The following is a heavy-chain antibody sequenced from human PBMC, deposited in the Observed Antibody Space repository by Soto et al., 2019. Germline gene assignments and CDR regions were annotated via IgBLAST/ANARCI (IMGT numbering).Heavy chain of an antibody. CDR3: ASWLEREHAYDI. J-gene: IGHJ3*02. Sequence: PGGSLRLSCAASGFTFSSYSMNWVRQAPGKGLEWVSSISSSSSYIYYADSAKGRFTISRDNSNSIIYLQMNSLGPDDTAVYYCASWLEREHAYDIWGLGTMVTVSS. CDR1: GFTFSSYS. V-gene: IGHV3-21*04. CDR2: ISSSSSYI. D-gene: IGHD1-1*01.